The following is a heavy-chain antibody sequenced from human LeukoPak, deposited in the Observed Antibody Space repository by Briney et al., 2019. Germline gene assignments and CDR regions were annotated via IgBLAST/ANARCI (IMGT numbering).Heavy chain of an antibody. CDR3: AKSQKYYYDSSGQPEADAFDI. D-gene: IGHD3-22*01. Sequence: PGGSLRLSCAASGFTFSSYAMSWVRQAPGKGLEWVSAISGSGGSTYYADSVKGRFTISRDNSKNTLNLQMNSLRAEDTAVYYCAKSQKYYYDSSGQPEADAFDIWGQGTMVTVSS. CDR1: GFTFSSYA. CDR2: ISGSGGST. J-gene: IGHJ3*02. V-gene: IGHV3-23*01.